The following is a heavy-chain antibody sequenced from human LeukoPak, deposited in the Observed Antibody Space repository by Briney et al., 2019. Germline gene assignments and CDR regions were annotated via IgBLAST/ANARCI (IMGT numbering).Heavy chain of an antibody. V-gene: IGHV1-2*06. CDR2: ISPKSGDT. D-gene: IGHD4-17*01. CDR3: ASGTYGDYSFDF. CDR1: GYTFTGYY. J-gene: IGHJ4*02. Sequence: ASVKVSCKASGYTFTGYYMHWVRQAPGQGLEWMGRISPKSGDTDYSQKFQGGVTLTSDSSITTAYMELNRLTSDATAVYYCASGTYGDYSFDFWGQGTLVTVSS.